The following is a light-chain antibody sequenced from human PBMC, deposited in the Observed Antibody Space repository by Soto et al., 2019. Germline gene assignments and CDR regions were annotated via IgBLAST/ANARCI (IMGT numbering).Light chain of an antibody. CDR2: EVS. Sequence: QSALTQPASVSGSPGQSITISCTGTSSDVGTYNYVSWYQLHPGKAPKLMVYEVSNRPSGVSNRFSGSKSGNTASLTISGLQAEDEADYHCSSYTSSSTYVCGTGTKLTVL. CDR3: SSYTSSSTYV. J-gene: IGLJ1*01. CDR1: SSDVGTYNY. V-gene: IGLV2-14*01.